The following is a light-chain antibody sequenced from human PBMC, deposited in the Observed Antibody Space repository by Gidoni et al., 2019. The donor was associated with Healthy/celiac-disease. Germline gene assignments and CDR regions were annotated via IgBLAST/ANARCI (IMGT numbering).Light chain of an antibody. V-gene: IGKV3-11*01. CDR3: QQRSTWPKGT. Sequence: EIVLTQSPATLALSPGERATLSCRASQSVSSYLAWYQQTPGQAPRLLIYDASNRATCIPARFSGSWSATVFPLTISSLDPEDFAVYYCQQRSTWPKGTFGQGTKVEIK. CDR1: QSVSSY. J-gene: IGKJ1*01. CDR2: DAS.